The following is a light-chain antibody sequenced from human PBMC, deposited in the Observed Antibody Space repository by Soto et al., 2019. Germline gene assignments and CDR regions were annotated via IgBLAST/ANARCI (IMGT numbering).Light chain of an antibody. Sequence: EIVMTQSPATLSVSPGERATLSCRASQNVLSNLAWYQQKPGQAPRLLIYGASTRATGLPARFSGSGSGTQFTLTISSLQSEDFAVYYCQQYGSSSTFGGGTKVDNK. CDR3: QQYGSSST. V-gene: IGKV3-15*01. CDR1: QNVLSN. J-gene: IGKJ4*01. CDR2: GAS.